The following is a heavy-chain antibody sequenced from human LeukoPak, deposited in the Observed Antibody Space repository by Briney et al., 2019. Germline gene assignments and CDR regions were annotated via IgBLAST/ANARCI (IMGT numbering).Heavy chain of an antibody. CDR3: AREKSIGDYGMDV. V-gene: IGHV1-18*04. CDR2: ISAYNGNT. J-gene: IGHJ6*02. Sequence: ASVKVSCKASGYTFTGYYMHWVRQAPGQGLEWMGWISAYNGNTNYAQKLQGRVTMTTDTSTSTAYMELRSLRSDDTAVYYCAREKSIGDYGMDVWGQGTTVTVSS. CDR1: GYTFTGYY.